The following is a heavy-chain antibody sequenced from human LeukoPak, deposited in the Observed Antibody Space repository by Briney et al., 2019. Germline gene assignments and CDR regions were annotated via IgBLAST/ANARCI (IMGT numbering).Heavy chain of an antibody. CDR1: GGSFSGYY. D-gene: IGHD3-9*01. CDR3: ARGPRWGLYYDILTGPHFDY. J-gene: IGHJ4*02. Sequence: SETLSLTCAAYGGSFSGYYWSWIRQPPGKGLEWIGEINHSGSTNYNPSLKSRVTISVDTSENQFSLKLSSVTAADTAVYYCARGPRWGLYYDILTGPHFDYWGQGTLVTVSS. V-gene: IGHV4-34*01. CDR2: INHSGST.